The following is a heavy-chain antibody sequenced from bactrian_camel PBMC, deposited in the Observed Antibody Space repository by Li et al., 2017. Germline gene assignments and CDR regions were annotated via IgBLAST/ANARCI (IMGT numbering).Heavy chain of an antibody. Sequence: HVQLVESGGGSVQAGESLRLSCACAEYSFSRFWAWFRQAPGKEREGVAAINNDGNPWYADSVKGRFTISQDNAKNTLNLQMNSLETEDTAVYYCAAPGCSWPPAQGTQVTVS. CDR1: EYSFSRFW. J-gene: IGHJ4*01. V-gene: IGHV3S1*01. D-gene: IGHD2*01. CDR2: INNDGNP.